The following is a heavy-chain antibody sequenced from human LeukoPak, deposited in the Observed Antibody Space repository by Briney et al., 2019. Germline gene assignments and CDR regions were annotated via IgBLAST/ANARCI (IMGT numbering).Heavy chain of an antibody. CDR3: ARGLYCSGGSCYFDY. CDR2: IYTSGST. V-gene: IGHV4-61*02. J-gene: IGHJ4*02. Sequence: PSETLSLTCTVSGGSISSGSYYWSWIRQPAGKGLEWIGRIYTSGSTNYNPSLKSRVTISVDTSKNQFSLKLSSVTAADTAVYYCARGLYCSGGSCYFDYWGQGTLVTVFS. D-gene: IGHD2-15*01. CDR1: GGSISSGSYY.